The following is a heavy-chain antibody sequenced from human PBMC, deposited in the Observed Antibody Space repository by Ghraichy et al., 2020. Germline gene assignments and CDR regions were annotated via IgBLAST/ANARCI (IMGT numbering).Heavy chain of an antibody. CDR2: ISAYNGNT. CDR3: ARDLRALGYCSGGSCTLGGFDY. D-gene: IGHD2-15*01. J-gene: IGHJ4*02. Sequence: ASVKVSCKASGYTFTSYGISWVRQAPGQGLEWMGWISAYNGNTNYAQKLQGRVTMTTDTSTSTAYMELRSLRSDDTAVYYCARDLRALGYCSGGSCTLGGFDYWGQGTLVTVSS. CDR1: GYTFTSYG. V-gene: IGHV1-18*04.